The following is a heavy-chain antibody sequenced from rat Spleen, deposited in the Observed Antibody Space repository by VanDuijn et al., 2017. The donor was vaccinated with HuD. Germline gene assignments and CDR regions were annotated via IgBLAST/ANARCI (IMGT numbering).Heavy chain of an antibody. CDR3: TRDRTYYGFTLDY. CDR2: INTSGGNT. J-gene: IGHJ2*01. V-gene: IGHV5S13*01. CDR1: GFTFSNYD. Sequence: EVQLVESGGGLVQPGRSLKLSCAASGFTFSNYDMAWVRQAPTKGLEWVASINTSGGNTYYRDSVKGRFTVSRDNAKNTLYLQMNSLASEDTATYYCTRDRTYYGFTLDYWGQGVMVTVSS. D-gene: IGHD1-6*01.